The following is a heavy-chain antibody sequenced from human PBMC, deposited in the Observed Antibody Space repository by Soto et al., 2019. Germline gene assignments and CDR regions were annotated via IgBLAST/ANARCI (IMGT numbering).Heavy chain of an antibody. Sequence: QVQLQESGPGLVKPSETLSLTCTASGGSISSYYWSWIRQPPGKGLEWIGYIYYSGSTNYNPSLTSRVTISVDTSKNQFSLKLSSVTAADTAVYYCAKVNDFWTGYYSTNWFDPWGQGTLVTVSS. D-gene: IGHD3-3*01. CDR1: GGSISSYY. CDR2: IYYSGST. V-gene: IGHV4-59*01. J-gene: IGHJ5*02. CDR3: AKVNDFWTGYYSTNWFDP.